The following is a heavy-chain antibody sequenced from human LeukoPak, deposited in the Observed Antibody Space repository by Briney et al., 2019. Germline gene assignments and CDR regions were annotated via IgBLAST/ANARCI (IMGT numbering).Heavy chain of an antibody. J-gene: IGHJ6*03. CDR2: IKQDGSEK. V-gene: IGHV3-7*01. Sequence: PGGSLRLSCAASGFTFSSYWMSWVRQAPGKGLEWVANIKQDGSEKYYVDSVKGRFTISRDNAKNSLYLQMNSLRAEDTAVYYCARDESTVVTNYYYYYMDVGGKGTTVTVSS. CDR3: ARDESTVVTNYYYYYMDV. D-gene: IGHD4-23*01. CDR1: GFTFSSYW.